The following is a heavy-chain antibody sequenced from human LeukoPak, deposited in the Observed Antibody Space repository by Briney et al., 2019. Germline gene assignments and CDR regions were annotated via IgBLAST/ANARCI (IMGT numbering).Heavy chain of an antibody. Sequence: GGSLRLSCAASGFTFSSYAMSWVRQAPGKGLGWVSAISGSGGSTYYADSVKGRFTISRDNSKNTLYLQMNSLRAEDTAVYYCAKDSYDYVWGSYRQSYYFDYWGQGTLATVSS. J-gene: IGHJ4*02. CDR1: GFTFSSYA. CDR3: AKDSYDYVWGSYRQSYYFDY. D-gene: IGHD3-16*02. CDR2: ISGSGGST. V-gene: IGHV3-23*01.